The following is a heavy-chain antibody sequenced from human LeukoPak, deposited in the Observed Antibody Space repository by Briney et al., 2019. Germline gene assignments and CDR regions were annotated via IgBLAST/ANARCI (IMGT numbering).Heavy chain of an antibody. V-gene: IGHV4-34*01. Sequence: PSETLSLTCAVYGGSFSGYYWSWIRQPPGKGLEWIGEINHSGSTNYNPSLKSRVTISVDTSKNQFSLKLSSVTAADTAVYYCARHPRYEIVVATTKGFDYWGQGTLATVSS. CDR3: ARHPRYEIVVATTKGFDY. CDR2: INHSGST. CDR1: GGSFSGYY. D-gene: IGHD3-22*01. J-gene: IGHJ4*02.